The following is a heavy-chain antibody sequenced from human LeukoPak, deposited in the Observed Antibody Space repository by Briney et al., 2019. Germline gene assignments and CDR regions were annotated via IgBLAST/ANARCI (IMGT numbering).Heavy chain of an antibody. J-gene: IGHJ6*02. CDR2: IWYSGDT. CDR1: GGSISSSS. V-gene: IGHV4-59*01. CDR3: ARDDHSPHYHYAMGV. D-gene: IGHD4-11*01. Sequence: SGTLSLTCTVSGGSISSSSWSWVRQDPGKRLEWIGFIWYSGDTDYNPSLRSRVTISVDTSKNQFSLKLNSVTAADTAVYYCARDDHSPHYHYAMGVWGQGITVTVSS.